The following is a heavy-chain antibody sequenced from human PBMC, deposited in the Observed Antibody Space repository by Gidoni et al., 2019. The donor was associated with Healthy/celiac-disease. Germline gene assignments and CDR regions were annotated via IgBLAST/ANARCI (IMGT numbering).Heavy chain of an antibody. Sequence: QVQLVQSGAEVKKPGASVKVSCKASGYTFTSYGISWVRQAPGQGLEWMGWISAYNGNTNYAQKLQGRVTMTTDTSTSTAYMELRSLRSDDTAVYYCAREPYYDFWSGWGCFDYWGQGTLVTVSS. J-gene: IGHJ4*02. D-gene: IGHD3-3*01. CDR1: GYTFTSYG. CDR2: ISAYNGNT. CDR3: AREPYYDFWSGWGCFDY. V-gene: IGHV1-18*04.